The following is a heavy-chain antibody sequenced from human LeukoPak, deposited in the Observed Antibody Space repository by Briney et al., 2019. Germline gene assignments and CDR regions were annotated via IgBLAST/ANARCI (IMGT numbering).Heavy chain of an antibody. V-gene: IGHV3-23*01. J-gene: IGHJ4*02. CDR2: ISGSGGST. CDR1: GFTFSSYA. CDR3: AKGVSATMVRGVSDY. Sequence: GGSLRLSCAASGFTFSSYAMSWVRQAPGKGLEWVSAISGSGGSTYYADSVKGRFTISRDNSKNTLYLQMNSLRAEDTAVYYCAKGVSATMVRGVSDYWGQGALVTVSS. D-gene: IGHD3-10*01.